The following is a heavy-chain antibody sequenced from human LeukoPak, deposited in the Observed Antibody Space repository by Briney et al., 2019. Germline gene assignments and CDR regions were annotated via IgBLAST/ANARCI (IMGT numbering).Heavy chain of an antibody. J-gene: IGHJ6*02. Sequence: PGGSLRLSCAASGFTFGDYYMSWIRQAPGKGLEWVSYISSSGSTIYYADSVKGRFTISRDNAKNSLYLQMNSLRAEDTAVYYCARDYCSSTSCLAPLYYYYGMDVWGQGTTVTVSS. CDR3: ARDYCSSTSCLAPLYYYYGMDV. CDR1: GFTFGDYY. D-gene: IGHD2-2*01. CDR2: ISSSGSTI. V-gene: IGHV3-11*01.